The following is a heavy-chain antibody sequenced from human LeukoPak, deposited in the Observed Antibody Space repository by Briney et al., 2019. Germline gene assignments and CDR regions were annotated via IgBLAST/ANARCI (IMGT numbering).Heavy chain of an antibody. Sequence: SETLSLTCTVSGASFPSSSDYWGWLRQPPGRGLEWVGSMYYTGTTYYNPSLNSRVTISADMSKNLFSLKLSSVTAADTAVYYCARQDQLGVAVAGWGQGTLVTVSS. V-gene: IGHV4-39*01. D-gene: IGHD6-19*01. CDR3: ARQDQLGVAVAG. CDR1: GASFPSSSDY. J-gene: IGHJ4*02. CDR2: MYYTGTT.